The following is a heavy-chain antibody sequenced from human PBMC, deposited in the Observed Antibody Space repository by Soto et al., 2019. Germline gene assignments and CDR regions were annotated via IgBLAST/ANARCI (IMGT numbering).Heavy chain of an antibody. CDR2: IWYDGSNK. V-gene: IGHV3-33*01. CDR1: GFTFSSYG. D-gene: IGHD3-22*01. Sequence: QVQLVESGGGVVQPGRSLRLSCAASGFTFSSYGMHWVRQAPGKGLEWVAVIWYDGSNKYYADSVKGRFTISRDNSKNTLYLQMNSLRAEDRAVYYCARDGSPSLCYDSSLDAFDIWGQGSMVTASS. J-gene: IGHJ3*02. CDR3: ARDGSPSLCYDSSLDAFDI.